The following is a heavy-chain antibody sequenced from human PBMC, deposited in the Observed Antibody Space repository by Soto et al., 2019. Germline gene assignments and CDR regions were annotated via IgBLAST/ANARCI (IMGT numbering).Heavy chain of an antibody. CDR3: SRDYSLGMPSHFDY. CDR1: GFTFSSYS. D-gene: IGHD7-27*01. Sequence: GGSLRLSCAASGFTFSSYSMNWVRQAPGKGLEWISTISSSSSYIYYADSVRGRFTISRDNAQNSLFLQMSSLTAEDTAVYYCSRDYSLGMPSHFDYWGQGTLVTVSS. J-gene: IGHJ4*02. CDR2: ISSSSSYI. V-gene: IGHV3-21*01.